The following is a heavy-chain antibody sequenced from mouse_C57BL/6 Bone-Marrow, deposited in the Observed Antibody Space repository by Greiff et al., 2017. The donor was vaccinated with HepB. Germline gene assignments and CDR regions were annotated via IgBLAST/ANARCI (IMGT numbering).Heavy chain of an antibody. CDR3: AILGYYSISYINYFEY. CDR2: IYPGSGST. V-gene: IGHV1-55*01. CDR1: GYTFTSYW. Sequence: QVQLQQPGAELVKPGASVKMSCKASGYTFTSYWITWVKQRPGQGLEWIGDIYPGSGSTNYNEKFKSKATLTVDTSSSTAYMQLSSLTSEDSAVYYSAILGYYSISYINYFEYWGQGTTLTVSS. D-gene: IGHD1-1*01. J-gene: IGHJ2*01.